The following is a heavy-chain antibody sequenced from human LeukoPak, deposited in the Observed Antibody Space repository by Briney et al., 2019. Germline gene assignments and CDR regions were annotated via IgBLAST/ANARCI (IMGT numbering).Heavy chain of an antibody. CDR1: GGSINSHY. CDR2: IYYSGST. CDR3: VSRDNTGWNYFDY. Sequence: ASETLSLTCTVSGGSINSHYGSWIRQPPGKALEWIGDIYYSGSTNYNPSLKSRVTISVDPSKNHLSLKLSSVLAADTAIYYCVSRDNTGWNYFDYWGQGILVTVRS. D-gene: IGHD6-19*01. J-gene: IGHJ4*02. V-gene: IGHV4-59*08.